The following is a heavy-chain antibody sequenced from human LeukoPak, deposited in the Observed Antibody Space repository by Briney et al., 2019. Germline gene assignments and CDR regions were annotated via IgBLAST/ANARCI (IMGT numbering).Heavy chain of an antibody. CDR3: ARMYSGTYGGIDF. J-gene: IGHJ4*02. D-gene: IGHD1-26*01. CDR1: GGSISSYY. V-gene: IGHV4-4*07. CDR2: IYSSGST. Sequence: PSETLSLTCTVSGGSISSYYWSWIRQPAGEGLGWIGRIYSSGSTNYNPSLKRRVTLSVATSKNQFSLKLSSVTAADTAVYYCARMYSGTYGGIDFWGQGTLVTVSS.